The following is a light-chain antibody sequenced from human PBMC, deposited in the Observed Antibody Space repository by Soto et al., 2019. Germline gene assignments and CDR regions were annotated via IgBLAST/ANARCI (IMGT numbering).Light chain of an antibody. J-gene: IGKJ4*01. CDR3: QQYGSSPPLT. V-gene: IGKV3-20*01. CDR2: GAS. Sequence: EIVLMQSPGTLSLSPGERATLSCRASQSVSNNYVAWYQQKPGQAPRLLIAGASSRATGIPDRFSGSGAGTDFTLTNSRLEPEDFAVYYCQQYGSSPPLTFGGGTKVEIK. CDR1: QSVSNNY.